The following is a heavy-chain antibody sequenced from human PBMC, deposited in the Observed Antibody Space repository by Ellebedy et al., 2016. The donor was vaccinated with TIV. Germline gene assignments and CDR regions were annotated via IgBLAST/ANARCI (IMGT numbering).Heavy chain of an antibody. CDR2: IRGGGDST. Sequence: GESLKISCATSGFTFYSHDVNWVRQAPGKGLEWVSGIRGGGDSTYYADSVKGRFTVSSDKSTNMLYLQMNSLRVEDTAVYYCAKVNWFGESRKTGDYWGQGTLVTVSS. D-gene: IGHD3-10*01. CDR3: AKVNWFGESRKTGDY. V-gene: IGHV3-23*01. CDR1: GFTFYSHD. J-gene: IGHJ4*02.